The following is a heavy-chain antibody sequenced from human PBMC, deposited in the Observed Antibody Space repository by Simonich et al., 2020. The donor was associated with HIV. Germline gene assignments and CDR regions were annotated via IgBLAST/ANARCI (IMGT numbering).Heavy chain of an antibody. CDR3: ARDYGLEWLPYYFDY. D-gene: IGHD3-3*01. Sequence: QLVESGGGLVQPGRSLRLSCAASGFTFSSYWMSWVRQAPGKGLGWVANIKQDGSEKYYGDSVKGRFTISRDNAKNSLYLQMNSLRAEDTAVYYCARDYGLEWLPYYFDYWGQGTLVTVSS. CDR2: IKQDGSEK. V-gene: IGHV3-7*01. J-gene: IGHJ4*02. CDR1: GFTFSSYW.